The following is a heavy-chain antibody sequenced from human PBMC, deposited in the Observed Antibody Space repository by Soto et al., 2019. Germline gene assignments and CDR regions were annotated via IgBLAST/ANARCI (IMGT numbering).Heavy chain of an antibody. D-gene: IGHD3-10*01. CDR1: GFTFSSYA. V-gene: IGHV3-23*01. CDR2: ISGSGGST. J-gene: IGHJ4*02. CDR3: AKDFLLWFGESLSYYFDY. Sequence: EVQLLESGGGLVQPGGSLRLSCAASGFTFSSYAMSWVRQAPGKGLEWVSAISGSGGSTYYADSVKGQFTISRDNSKNTLYLQMNSLRAEDTDVYYCAKDFLLWFGESLSYYFDYWGQGTLVTVSS.